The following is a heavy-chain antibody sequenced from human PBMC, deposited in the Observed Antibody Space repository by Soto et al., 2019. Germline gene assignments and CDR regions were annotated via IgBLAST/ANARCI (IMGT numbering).Heavy chain of an antibody. CDR2: IYYSGST. CDR1: GGSISSYY. Sequence: SETLSLTCTVSGGSISSYYWSWIRQPPGKGLEWIGYIYYSGSTKYNPSLKSRVTMSVDTSKNQFSLKLRSVTAADTAVYYCERNYYYYYGMDVWGQGTTVTVSS. J-gene: IGHJ6*02. CDR3: ERNYYYYYGMDV. V-gene: IGHV4-59*01.